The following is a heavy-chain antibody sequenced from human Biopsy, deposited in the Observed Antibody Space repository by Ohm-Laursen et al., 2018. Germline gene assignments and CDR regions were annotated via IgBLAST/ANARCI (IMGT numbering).Heavy chain of an antibody. V-gene: IGHV3-23*01. Sequence: SLRLSCSASGFTFSGHAMSWVRQAPGKGLECVSIINGGGGSTWYSDPVKGRFTISRDNSKNTLYLQMNSLGAEDTAMYYCARDLYDFCGGCPFDPWGQGTLVTVSP. CDR2: INGGGGST. CDR3: ARDLYDFCGGCPFDP. J-gene: IGHJ5*02. D-gene: IGHD3-3*01. CDR1: GFTFSGHA.